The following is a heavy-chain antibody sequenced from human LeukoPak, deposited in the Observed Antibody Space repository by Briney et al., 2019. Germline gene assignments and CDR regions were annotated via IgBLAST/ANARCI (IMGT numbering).Heavy chain of an antibody. D-gene: IGHD5-12*01. CDR1: GYTFTGYF. CDR2: INPSGGST. V-gene: IGHV1-46*01. Sequence: ASVKVSCKASGYTFTGYFIHWVRQAPGQGLEWMGIINPSGGSTSYAQKFQGRVTMTRDTSTSTVYMELSSLRSEDTAVYYCARTIRDGIIDYWGQGTLVTVSS. J-gene: IGHJ4*02. CDR3: ARTIRDGIIDY.